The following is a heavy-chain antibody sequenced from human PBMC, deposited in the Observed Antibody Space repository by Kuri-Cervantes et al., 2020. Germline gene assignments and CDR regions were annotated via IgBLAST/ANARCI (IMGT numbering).Heavy chain of an antibody. CDR1: GFTFSSYS. D-gene: IGHD3-3*01. V-gene: IGHV3-21*01. Sequence: GGSLRLSCAASGFTFSSYSMNWVRQAPGKGLEWVSSISSSSSYIYYADSVKGRFTISRDNSKNTLYLQMISLRTEDTAVYYCARGPAPSVDYDFWSGYYKSAFDIWGQGTMVTVSS. CDR2: ISSSSSYI. J-gene: IGHJ3*02. CDR3: ARGPAPSVDYDFWSGYYKSAFDI.